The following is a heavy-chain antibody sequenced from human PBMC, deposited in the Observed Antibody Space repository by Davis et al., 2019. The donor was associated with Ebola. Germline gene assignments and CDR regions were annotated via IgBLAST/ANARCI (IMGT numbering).Heavy chain of an antibody. Sequence: MPSETLSLTCTVSGGSISSGGYYWSWIRQHPGKGLEWIGYIYYSGSTYYNPSLKSRVTMSVDTSKNQFSLKLSSVTAADTAVYYCATQYSNGWFDAWGQGTLVTVSS. CDR2: IYYSGST. J-gene: IGHJ5*02. CDR3: ATQYSNGWFDA. CDR1: GGSISSGGYY. D-gene: IGHD4-11*01. V-gene: IGHV4-31*03.